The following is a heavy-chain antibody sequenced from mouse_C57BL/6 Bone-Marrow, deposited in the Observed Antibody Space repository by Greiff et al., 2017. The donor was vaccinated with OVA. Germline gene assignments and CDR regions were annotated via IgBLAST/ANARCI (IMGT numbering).Heavy chain of an antibody. CDR1: GFSFNTYA. J-gene: IGHJ2*01. D-gene: IGHD2-3*01. Sequence: EVHLVESGGGLVQPKGSLKLSCAASGFSFNTYAMNWVRQAPGKGLEWVARIRSKSNNYATYYTDSVKDRFTISRDDSESMLYLQMNNLKTEDTAMYDCVRHDGYYFDYWGQGTTLTVSS. CDR2: IRSKSNNYAT. CDR3: VRHDGYYFDY. V-gene: IGHV10-1*01.